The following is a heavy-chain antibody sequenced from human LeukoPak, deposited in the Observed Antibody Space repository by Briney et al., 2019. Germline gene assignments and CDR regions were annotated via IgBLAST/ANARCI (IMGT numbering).Heavy chain of an antibody. D-gene: IGHD6-13*01. J-gene: IGHJ5*02. CDR3: AKGIAAAGTSWFDR. CDR1: GVSISSSNW. Sequence: PSETLSLTCAVSGVSISSSNWCSGVRQPPGQGLEWNAKIYHSGSTNYTPSVKSRVTISIDKSKNPFSLKLSSVTAADTAVYYCAKGIAAAGTSWFDRSGQGTLVTVSS. CDR2: IYHSGST. V-gene: IGHV4-4*02.